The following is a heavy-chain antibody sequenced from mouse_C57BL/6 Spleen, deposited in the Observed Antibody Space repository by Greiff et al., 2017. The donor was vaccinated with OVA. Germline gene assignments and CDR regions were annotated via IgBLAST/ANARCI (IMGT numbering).Heavy chain of an antibody. V-gene: IGHV5-9-1*02. Sequence: EVKLMESGEGLVKPGGSLKLSCAASGFTFSSYAMSWVRQTPEKRLEWVAYISSGGDYIYYADTVKGRFTISRDNARNTLYLQMSSLKSADTAMYYCTRGTEFSGRAMDYWGQGTSVTVSA. CDR2: ISSGGDYI. CDR3: TRGTEFSGRAMDY. D-gene: IGHD3-2*02. J-gene: IGHJ4*01. CDR1: GFTFSSYA.